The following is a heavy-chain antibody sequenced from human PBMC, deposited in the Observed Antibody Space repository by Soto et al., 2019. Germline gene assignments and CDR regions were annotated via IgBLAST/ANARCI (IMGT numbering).Heavy chain of an antibody. CDR3: VKGYWKGDV. D-gene: IGHD1-1*01. V-gene: IGHV3-23*01. CDR2: ISGSGGSI. J-gene: IGHJ6*02. CDR1: GFTFSSDA. Sequence: EVQLLESGGGLVQPGGSLRLSCAASGFTFSSDARNWVRQAPGNGLEWVSAISGSGGSIHYADSVKGRFTISRDNSKNTLYLQMNSLRDEDTAVYHCVKGYWKGDVWGQGTTVTVSS.